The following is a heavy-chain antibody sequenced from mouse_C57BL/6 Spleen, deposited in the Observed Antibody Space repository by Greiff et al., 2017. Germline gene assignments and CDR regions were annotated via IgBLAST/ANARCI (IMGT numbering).Heavy chain of an antibody. V-gene: IGHV1-4*01. CDR2: INPSSGYT. CDR1: GYTFTSYT. D-gene: IGHD1-1*01. Sequence: VQLQQSGAELARPGASVKMSCKASGYTFTSYTMHWVKQRPGQGLEWIGYINPSSGYTKYNQKFKDKATLTADKSSSTAYMQLSSLTSEDSAVYYCATNYGSSYNVDYWGQGTTLTVSS. CDR3: ATNYGSSYNVDY. J-gene: IGHJ2*01.